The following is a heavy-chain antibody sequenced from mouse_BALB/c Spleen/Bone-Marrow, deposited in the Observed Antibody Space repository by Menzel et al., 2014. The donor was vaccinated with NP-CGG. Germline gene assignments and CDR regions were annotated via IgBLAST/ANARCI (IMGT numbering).Heavy chain of an antibody. J-gene: IGHJ4*01. D-gene: IGHD1-1*01. CDR3: DRGYXHXXXXXXXXXX. CDR1: GFSLTSYG. CDR2: XWAGGSS. Sequence: VQLQQSGPGLVAPSQSLSITCTVSGFSLTSYGVHWVRQPPGXGLEWLGXXWAGGSSNYNSALMSRLSISNDNSKSQDFXKKNSLQTDDXAXXYCDRGYXHXXXXXXXXXXGGQGTXVTXAS. V-gene: IGHV2-9*02.